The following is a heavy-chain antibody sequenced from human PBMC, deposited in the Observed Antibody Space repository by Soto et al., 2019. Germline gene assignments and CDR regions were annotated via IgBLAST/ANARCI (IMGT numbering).Heavy chain of an antibody. V-gene: IGHV4-34*01. CDR1: GGSFSGYY. CDR2: INHSGST. CDR3: ARGIRRITMIVWDY. D-gene: IGHD3-22*01. J-gene: IGHJ4*02. Sequence: QVQLQQWGAGLLKPSETLSLTCAVYGGSFSGYYWSWIRQPPGKGLEWIGEINHSGSTNYNPSLKSRVTXXVXTXXNQFSLKLSSVTAADTAVYYCARGIRRITMIVWDYWGQGTLVTVSS.